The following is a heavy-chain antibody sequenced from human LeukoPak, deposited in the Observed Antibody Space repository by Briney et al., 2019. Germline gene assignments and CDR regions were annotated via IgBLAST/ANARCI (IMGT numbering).Heavy chain of an antibody. D-gene: IGHD1-26*01. CDR3: ARSSYSGYFDY. J-gene: IGHJ4*02. CDR2: INWNGGST. CDR1: GFTFSAYA. V-gene: IGHV3-20*04. Sequence: PGGSLRPSCEASGFTFSAYAMTWVRQAPGKGLEWVSGINWNGGSTGYADSVKGRFTISRDNAKNSLYLQMNSLRAEDTALYYCARSSYSGYFDYWGQGTPVTVSS.